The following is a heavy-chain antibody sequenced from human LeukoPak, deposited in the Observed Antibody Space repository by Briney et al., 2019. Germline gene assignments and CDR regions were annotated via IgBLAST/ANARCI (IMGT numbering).Heavy chain of an antibody. CDR2: ISGSGGSI. V-gene: IGHV3-23*01. CDR1: GFTFRNYV. D-gene: IGHD3-3*01. Sequence: GGSLRLSCAASGFTFRNYVMTRVRQAPGKGLEWVSGISGSGGSIYYADSVKGRFTISRDNSKNTLYLQMNSPRAEDTAIYYCAKELHDFTDYYMDVWGKGTTVTVSS. J-gene: IGHJ6*03. CDR3: AKELHDFTDYYMDV.